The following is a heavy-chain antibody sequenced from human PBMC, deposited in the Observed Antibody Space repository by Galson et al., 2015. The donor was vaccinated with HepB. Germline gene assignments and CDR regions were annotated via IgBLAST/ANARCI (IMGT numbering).Heavy chain of an antibody. CDR3: ARLKADSYTLYVSYHFDY. D-gene: IGHD2-21*01. Sequence: CAISGDSVSSNSAAWNWIRQSPSRGLEWLGRTYYRSKWYNDYAVSVKSRITINPDTSKNQFSLKLSSVTAADTAVYYCARLKADSYTLYVSYHFDYWGQGTLVTVSS. CDR1: GDSVSSNSAA. J-gene: IGHJ4*02. V-gene: IGHV6-1*01. CDR2: TYYRSKWYN.